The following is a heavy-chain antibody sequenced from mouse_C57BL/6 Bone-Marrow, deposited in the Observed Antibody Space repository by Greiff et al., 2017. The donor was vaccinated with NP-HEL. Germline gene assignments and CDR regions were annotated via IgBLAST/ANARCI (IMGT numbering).Heavy chain of an antibody. CDR1: GYSFTGYY. Sequence: VQLQQSGPELVKPGASVKISCKASGYSFTGYYMNWVKQSPEKSLEWIGEINPSTGGTTYNQKFKAKATLTVAKSSSTAYMQLKSLTSEDSAVYYCARYDYYGSSSFAYWGQGTLVTVSA. J-gene: IGHJ3*01. V-gene: IGHV1-42*01. CDR3: ARYDYYGSSSFAY. D-gene: IGHD1-1*01. CDR2: INPSTGGT.